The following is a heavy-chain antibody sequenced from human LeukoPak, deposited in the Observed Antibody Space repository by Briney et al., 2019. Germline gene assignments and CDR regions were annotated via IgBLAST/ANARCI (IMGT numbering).Heavy chain of an antibody. CDR2: ISGSGGST. CDR1: VSSYA. D-gene: IGHD3-16*01. Sequence: GGSLRVSCAASVSSYAMSWVRQAPGKGLEWVSAISGSGGSTYYADSVKGRFTISRDNSKNTLYLQMNSLRAEDTAVYYCARAREKGGYFDYWGQGTLVTVSS. V-gene: IGHV3-23*01. CDR3: ARAREKGGYFDY. J-gene: IGHJ4*02.